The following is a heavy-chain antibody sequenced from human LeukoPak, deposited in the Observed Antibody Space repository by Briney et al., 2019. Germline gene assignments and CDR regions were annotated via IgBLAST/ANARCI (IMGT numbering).Heavy chain of an antibody. Sequence: GESLKISCKHSEYSFPNYCIGWVRQLPGKGLEWMGIIYPGDSDTRYSPSFQGQVTISADKSISTAYLQWSSLKASDTAMYYCARLMVSGSYSGYWGQGTLVTVSS. J-gene: IGHJ4*02. D-gene: IGHD1-26*01. CDR3: ARLMVSGSYSGY. CDR2: IYPGDSDT. CDR1: EYSFPNYC. V-gene: IGHV5-51*01.